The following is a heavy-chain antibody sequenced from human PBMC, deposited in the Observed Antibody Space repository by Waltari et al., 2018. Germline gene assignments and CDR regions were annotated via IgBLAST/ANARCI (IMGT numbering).Heavy chain of an antibody. Sequence: QVQLQESGPGLVKPSETLSLTCAVSGYSISSGFYWGWIRQPPGKGLEGIGSIYHSGTTYYNPSLKSRVTISVDTSKNQFSLKLTSVTAADTAVYYCASNSPAADYWGQGTLVTVSS. D-gene: IGHD4-4*01. CDR1: GYSISSGFY. CDR2: IYHSGTT. V-gene: IGHV4-38-2*01. CDR3: ASNSPAADY. J-gene: IGHJ4*02.